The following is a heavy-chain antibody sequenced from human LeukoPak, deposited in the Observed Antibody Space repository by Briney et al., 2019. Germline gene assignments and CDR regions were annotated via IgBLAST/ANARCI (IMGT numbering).Heavy chain of an antibody. D-gene: IGHD1-1*01. Sequence: GGSLRLSCAASGFTFSSFDMHWVRQPTGQGLEWVSTIVTASDTYYPDSVEGRFTLSRDNAKNSLYLQMNSLTAGDTAVYYCARGPPRGKYYYMDVWGKGTTVTVSS. V-gene: IGHV3-13*01. CDR2: IVTASDT. CDR1: GFTFSSFD. CDR3: ARGPPRGKYYYMDV. J-gene: IGHJ6*03.